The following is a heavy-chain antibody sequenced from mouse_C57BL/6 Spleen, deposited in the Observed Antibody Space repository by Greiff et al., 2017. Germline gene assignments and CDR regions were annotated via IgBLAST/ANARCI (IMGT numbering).Heavy chain of an antibody. CDR2: IYPGDGDT. J-gene: IGHJ2*01. D-gene: IGHD6-1*01. CDR1: GYAFSSYW. V-gene: IGHV1-80*01. Sequence: QVQLKESGAELVKPGASVKISCKASGYAFSSYWMNWVKQRPGKGLEWIGQIYPGDGDTNYNGKFKGKATLTADKSSSTAYMQLSSLTSEDSAVYFCAGGTGLYYFDYWGQGTTLTVSS. CDR3: AGGTGLYYFDY.